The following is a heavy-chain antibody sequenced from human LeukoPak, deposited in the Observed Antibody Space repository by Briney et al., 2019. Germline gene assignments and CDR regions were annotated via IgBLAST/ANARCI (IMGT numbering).Heavy chain of an antibody. CDR3: AREVVEMATRGTDY. CDR2: IKQDGSEK. CDR1: GFTFSSYW. J-gene: IGHJ4*02. Sequence: PGGSLRLSCAASGFTFSSYWMSWVRQAPGKGLEWVANIKQDGSEKYYVDSVKGRFTISRDNAKNSLYLQMNSLRAEDTAVYYCAREVVEMATRGTDYWGQGTLVTVSS. V-gene: IGHV3-7*01. D-gene: IGHD5-24*01.